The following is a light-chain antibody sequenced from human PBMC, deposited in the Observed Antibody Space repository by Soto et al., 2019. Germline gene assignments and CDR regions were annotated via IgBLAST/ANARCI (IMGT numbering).Light chain of an antibody. Sequence: EIVLTQSPATLSLSPGERATLSCRASRTVGNFLAWYQQKPGQAPSLLIYDATHRATGIPARFSGSGSGTDFTLTISSLEPDEFGVYCCQQRYNWPPLTFGGGTKVEIK. CDR3: QQRYNWPPLT. V-gene: IGKV3-11*01. CDR1: RTVGNF. J-gene: IGKJ4*01. CDR2: DAT.